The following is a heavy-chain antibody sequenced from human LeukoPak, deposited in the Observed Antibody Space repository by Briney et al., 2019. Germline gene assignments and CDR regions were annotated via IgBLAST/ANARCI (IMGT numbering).Heavy chain of an antibody. CDR1: GGSISSSNW. CDR3: ARGGYYGSGNDFRFDP. V-gene: IGHV4-4*02. CDR2: IYHSGTT. Sequence: PSGTLSLTCAVSGGSISSSNWWIWVRQPPGKGLEWIGEIYHSGTTNYNPSLKSRVTISVDKSKNQFSLKLSSVTAADTAIYYCARGGYYGSGNDFRFDPWGQGTLVTVSS. D-gene: IGHD3-10*01. J-gene: IGHJ5*02.